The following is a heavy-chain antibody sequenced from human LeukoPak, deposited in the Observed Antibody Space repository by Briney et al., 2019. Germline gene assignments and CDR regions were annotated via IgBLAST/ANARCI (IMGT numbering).Heavy chain of an antibody. Sequence: PSETLSLTCAVYGGSFSGYYWSWIRQPPGKGLEWIGEINHSGSTNYNPSLKSRVTISVDTSKNQFSLKLSSVTAADTAVYYCARTRGYCDYWGQGTLVTVSS. CDR2: INHSGST. J-gene: IGHJ4*02. CDR1: GGSFSGYY. D-gene: IGHD5-12*01. V-gene: IGHV4-34*01. CDR3: ARTRGYCDY.